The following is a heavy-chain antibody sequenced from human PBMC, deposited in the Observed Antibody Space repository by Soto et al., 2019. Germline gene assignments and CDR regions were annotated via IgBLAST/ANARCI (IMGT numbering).Heavy chain of an antibody. CDR3: VNWTMGPRGTKSFDY. CDR1: GFSLTSIALGMG. CDR2: IYWDDDK. V-gene: IGHV2-5*04. Sequence: SGPTLVNPTQTLTLTCSFSGFSLTSIALGMGAGWIRQPPGNAPEWLAVIYWDDDKRYNPSLKTRLTISKDTSRGQVVLTMTNMAAVDTGTYYCVNWTMGPRGTKSFDYWGQGTLVTVSS. D-gene: IGHD1-1*01. J-gene: IGHJ4*02.